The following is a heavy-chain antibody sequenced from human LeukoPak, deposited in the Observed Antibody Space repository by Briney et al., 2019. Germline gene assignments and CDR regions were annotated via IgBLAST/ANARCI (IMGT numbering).Heavy chain of an antibody. V-gene: IGHV4-31*03. CDR3: ARTYYYDSSGKTVWFDH. D-gene: IGHD3-22*01. CDR2: IYYSGST. J-gene: IGHJ5*02. Sequence: PSQTLSLTCTVSGGSISSGGYYWGWIRQHPGKGLEWIGYIYYSGSTYDNPSLKSRVTLSVDTSKNQFSLKLSSVTAADTAVYYCARTYYYDSSGKTVWFDHWGQGTLVTVSS. CDR1: GGSISSGGYY.